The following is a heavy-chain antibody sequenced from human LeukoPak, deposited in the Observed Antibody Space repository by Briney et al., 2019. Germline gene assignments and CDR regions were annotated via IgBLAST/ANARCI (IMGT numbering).Heavy chain of an antibody. J-gene: IGHJ5*02. CDR1: GGSISSYY. CDR2: IYTSGST. Sequence: SETLSLTCTVSGGSISSYYWSWIRQPAGKGLEWIGRIYTSGSTNYNPSIKSRVTMSVDTSKNQFSLKLSSVTAADTAVYYCARDYGSGSYYNFNWFDPWGQGTLVTVSS. D-gene: IGHD3-10*01. V-gene: IGHV4-4*07. CDR3: ARDYGSGSYYNFNWFDP.